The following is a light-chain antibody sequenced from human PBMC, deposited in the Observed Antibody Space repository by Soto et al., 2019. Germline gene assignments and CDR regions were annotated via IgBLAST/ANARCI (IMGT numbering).Light chain of an antibody. J-gene: IGKJ1*01. CDR1: QSVGSN. V-gene: IGKV3-15*01. CDR2: VAS. Sequence: EIVLTQSPATLSVSPRERATLSCRASQSVGSNLAWYQQKPGQAPRLLIYVASTRATGIPARFSGSGSGTEFTLTISSLQSEDFAVYYCQQYKNWPWTFGQGTKVDIK. CDR3: QQYKNWPWT.